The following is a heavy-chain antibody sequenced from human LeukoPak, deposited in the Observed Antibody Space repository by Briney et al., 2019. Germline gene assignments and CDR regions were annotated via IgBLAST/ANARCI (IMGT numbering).Heavy chain of an antibody. V-gene: IGHV3-66*04. Sequence: PGGSLRLSCAVSGFTVSSNYMNWVRQAPGKGLEWVSIVYSGGNTYYADSVKGRFTISRDNPKNTLYLQMNSLRAEDTAVYYCAKRGSQGGYYFDYWGQGALVTASS. D-gene: IGHD3-16*01. CDR2: VYSGGNT. CDR3: AKRGSQGGYYFDY. J-gene: IGHJ4*02. CDR1: GFTVSSNY.